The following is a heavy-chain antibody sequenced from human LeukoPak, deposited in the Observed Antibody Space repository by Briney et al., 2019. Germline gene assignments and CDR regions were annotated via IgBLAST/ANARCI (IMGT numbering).Heavy chain of an antibody. CDR2: ISWDGGST. J-gene: IGHJ6*02. Sequence: GGSLRLSCAASGFTFDDYTMHWVRQAPGKGLEWVSLISWDGGSTYYADSVKGRFTISRDNSKNSLYPQMNSLRTEDTALYYCASGWNYYYYGMDVWGQGTLVTVSS. CDR3: ASGWNYYYYGMDV. CDR1: GFTFDDYT. V-gene: IGHV3-43*01. D-gene: IGHD6-19*01.